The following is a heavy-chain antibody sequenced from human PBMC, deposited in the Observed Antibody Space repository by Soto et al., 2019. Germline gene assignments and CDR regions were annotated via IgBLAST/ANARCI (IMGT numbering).Heavy chain of an antibody. D-gene: IGHD4-17*01. CDR2: IWYDGSNK. CDR1: GFTFSSYG. J-gene: IGHJ4*02. Sequence: GGSLRLSCAASGFTFSSYGMHWVRQAPGKGLEWVAVIWYDGSNKYYADSVKGRFTISRDNSKNTLYLQMNSLRAEDTAVYYCARERTTDLYFDYWGRGTLVTVSS. CDR3: ARERTTDLYFDY. V-gene: IGHV3-33*01.